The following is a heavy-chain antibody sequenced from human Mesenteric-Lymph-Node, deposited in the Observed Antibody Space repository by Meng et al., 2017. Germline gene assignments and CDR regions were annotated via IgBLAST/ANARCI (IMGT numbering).Heavy chain of an antibody. CDR3: ARAAGDIYYYGMDV. Sequence: ASVKVSCKASGYTFTSYDINWVRQATGQGLEWMGWMNPNSGNTGYAQKFQGRVTMTRNTSISTAYMEVSSLRSEDTAVYYCARAAGDIYYYGMDVWGQGTTVTVSS. CDR1: GYTFTSYD. V-gene: IGHV1-8*02. D-gene: IGHD4-17*01. J-gene: IGHJ6*02. CDR2: MNPNSGNT.